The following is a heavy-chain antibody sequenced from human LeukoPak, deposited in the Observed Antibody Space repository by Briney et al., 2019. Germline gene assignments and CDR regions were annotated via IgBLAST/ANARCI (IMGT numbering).Heavy chain of an antibody. D-gene: IGHD6-13*01. Sequence: ASVKVFCKASGYTFTNYGISWVRQAPGQGLEWMGWISAYNGNTKSAKKFQGRVTMTTDTSTATAYMEMRSLRSDDTAVYYCARGGSSWSAEYFQYWGQGTQVTVSS. CDR1: GYTFTNYG. V-gene: IGHV1-18*04. CDR3: ARGGSSWSAEYFQY. J-gene: IGHJ1*01. CDR2: ISAYNGNT.